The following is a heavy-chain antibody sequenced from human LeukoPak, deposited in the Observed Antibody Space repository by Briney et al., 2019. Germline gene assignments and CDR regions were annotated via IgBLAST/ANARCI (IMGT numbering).Heavy chain of an antibody. CDR2: ISGSGGST. D-gene: IGHD6-13*01. CDR3: AKDGGSSCPFDY. CDR1: GFTFNYYA. V-gene: IGHV3-23*01. Sequence: HLGGSLRLSCAASGFTFNYYAMSWVRQAPGKGLEWVSAISGSGGSTYYADSVKGRFTISRDNSKNTLYLQMNSLRAEDTAVYYCAKDGGSSCPFDYWGQGTLVTVSS. J-gene: IGHJ4*02.